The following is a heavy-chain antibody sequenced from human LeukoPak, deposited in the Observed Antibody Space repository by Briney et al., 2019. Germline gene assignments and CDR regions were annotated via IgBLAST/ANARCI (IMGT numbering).Heavy chain of an antibody. D-gene: IGHD3-22*01. J-gene: IGHJ4*02. CDR3: TSLGLGSGYYDY. V-gene: IGHV1-8*01. Sequence: ASVKVPCKASGYTFTSYDIDWVRQATGQGLEWMGWMNPNSGNTGYAQKFQGRVTMTRNTSISTAYMELSSLRSEDTAVYYCTSLGLGSGYYDYWGQGTLVTVSS. CDR1: GYTFTSYD. CDR2: MNPNSGNT.